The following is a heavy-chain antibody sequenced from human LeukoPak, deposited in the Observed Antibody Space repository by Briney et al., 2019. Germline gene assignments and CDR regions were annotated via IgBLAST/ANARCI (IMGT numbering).Heavy chain of an antibody. Sequence: SETLSLTCTVSGGSISSYYWSWIRQPPGKGLEWIGYIYYSGSTNYNPSLKSRVTISVDTSKNQFSLKLSSVTAADTAVYYCARLGLLTGYSAYWGQGTLVTISS. CDR3: ARLGLLTGYSAY. D-gene: IGHD3-9*01. V-gene: IGHV4-59*08. CDR1: GGSISSYY. J-gene: IGHJ4*02. CDR2: IYYSGST.